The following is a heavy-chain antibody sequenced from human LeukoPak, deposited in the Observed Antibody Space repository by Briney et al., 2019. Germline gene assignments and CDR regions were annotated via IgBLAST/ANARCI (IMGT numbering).Heavy chain of an antibody. CDR1: GFTFSSYE. CDR2: ISSSGSTI. CDR3: ARNPDYDFWSGYYTGPDY. D-gene: IGHD3-3*01. Sequence: GGSLRLSCAAPGFTFSSYEMNWVRQAPGKGLEWVSYISSSGSTIYYADSVKGRFTISRDNAKNSLYLQMNSLRAEDTAVYYCARNPDYDFWSGYYTGPDYWGQGTLVTVSS. J-gene: IGHJ4*02. V-gene: IGHV3-48*03.